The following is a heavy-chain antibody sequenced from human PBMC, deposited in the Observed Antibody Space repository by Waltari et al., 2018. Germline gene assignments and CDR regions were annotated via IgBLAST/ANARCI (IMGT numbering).Heavy chain of an antibody. CDR2: INHSGST. CDR3: ARGLFIAVADY. D-gene: IGHD6-19*01. V-gene: IGHV4-34*01. CDR1: GGSFSGYY. Sequence: QVQLQQWGAGLLKPSETLSLTCAVYGGSFSGYYWSWIRQPPGKGLEWIGEINHSGSTNYNPSLKSRVTISVDTSKNQFSLKLSSVTAADTAVYYCARGLFIAVADYWGQGTLVTVSS. J-gene: IGHJ4*02.